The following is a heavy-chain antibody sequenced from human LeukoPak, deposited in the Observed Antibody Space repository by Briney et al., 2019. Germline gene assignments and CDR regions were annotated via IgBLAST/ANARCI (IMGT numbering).Heavy chain of an antibody. CDR2: FPSDGSTK. Sequence: GGSLRLSCVASGFTFSTYPMHWVRQAPGKGLEWVAVFPSDGSTKFYADSVKGRFIISRDNSKNTLYLQMNSLRVEDTAVYSCARELSAFDIWGQGTMVTVSS. CDR1: GFTFSTYP. CDR3: ARELSAFDI. J-gene: IGHJ3*02. V-gene: IGHV3-30-3*01.